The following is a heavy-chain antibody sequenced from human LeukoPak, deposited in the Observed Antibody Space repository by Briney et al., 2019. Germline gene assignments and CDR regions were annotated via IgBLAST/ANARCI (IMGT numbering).Heavy chain of an antibody. J-gene: IGHJ3*02. CDR3: ARAPQAMVSLSAFEI. CDR2: IYYSGST. Sequence: SETLSLTCTVSGGSISSYYWSWIRQPPGKGLECIGYIYYSGSTNYNPSLKSRVTISVDTSKNQFSLKLSSVTAADTAVYYCARAPQAMVSLSAFEIWGQGTMVTVSS. V-gene: IGHV4-59*01. D-gene: IGHD5-18*01. CDR1: GGSISSYY.